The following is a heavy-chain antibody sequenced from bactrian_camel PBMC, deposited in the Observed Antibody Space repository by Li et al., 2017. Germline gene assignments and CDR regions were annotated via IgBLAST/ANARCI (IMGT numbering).Heavy chain of an antibody. CDR3: AATTKWKNLPPRTSEYTY. CDR2: IYPGDGKI. J-gene: IGHJ4*01. D-gene: IGHD2*01. Sequence: HVQLVESGGGSVQAGGSLRLSCAAPRRTASFACMAWIRQLPGKEREGVVVIYPGDGKIWYAGSVKGRFTISQDNARNTVYLQMNNLKPEDTAMYYCAATTKWKNLPPRTSEYTYWGQGTQVTVS. V-gene: IGHV3S1*01. CDR1: RRTASFAC.